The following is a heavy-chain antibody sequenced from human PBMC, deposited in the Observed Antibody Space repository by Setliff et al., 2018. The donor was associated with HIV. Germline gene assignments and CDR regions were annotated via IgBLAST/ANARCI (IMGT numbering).Heavy chain of an antibody. D-gene: IGHD5-12*01. CDR3: ARGKTWLRFLDY. V-gene: IGHV1-69*05. CDR1: GGTFGSYA. Sequence: GASVKVSCKASGGTFGSYAVSWVRQAPGQGLEWMGGIIPMFGTANYAQNVQGRVTVTMDTSTSTAYMELRSLKSDDTAVYYCARGKTWLRFLDYWGQGTLVTVSS. CDR2: IIPMFGTA. J-gene: IGHJ4*02.